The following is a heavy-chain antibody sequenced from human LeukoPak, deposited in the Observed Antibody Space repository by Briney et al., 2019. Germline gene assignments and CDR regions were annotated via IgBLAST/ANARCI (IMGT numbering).Heavy chain of an antibody. V-gene: IGHV3-23*01. Sequence: PGGSLRLSCAASGFTFSIYAMNWVRQAPGKGLEWVSSISANGGETHYADSVKGRFTISRDNSKNTLYLQINNPRVEDTAVYYCAKRYYDFPLDYWGQGTLVTASS. CDR3: AKRYYDFPLDY. CDR2: ISANGGET. CDR1: GFTFSIYA. J-gene: IGHJ4*02. D-gene: IGHD3-3*01.